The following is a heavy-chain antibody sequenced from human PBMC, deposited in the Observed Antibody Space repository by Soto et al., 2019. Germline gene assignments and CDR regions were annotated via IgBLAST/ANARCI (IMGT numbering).Heavy chain of an antibody. D-gene: IGHD1-1*01. CDR3: ARQTTRDYYYGMDV. V-gene: IGHV3-74*01. CDR1: GLTFSNYW. J-gene: IGHJ6*02. Sequence: GGSLRLSCAASGLTFSNYWMHWVRQAPGKGLLWVSRINVDGTSTNYADSVKGRFTISXXXAXXTXXLXXNXXRAXDTAVYYCARQTTRDYYYGMDVWGQGTTVTVSS. CDR2: INVDGTST.